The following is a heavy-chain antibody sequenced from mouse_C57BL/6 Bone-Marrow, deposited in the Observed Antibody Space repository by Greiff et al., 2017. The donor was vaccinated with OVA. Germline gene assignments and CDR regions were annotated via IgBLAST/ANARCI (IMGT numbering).Heavy chain of an antibody. CDR3: ARHNFGSTTSAWFAY. D-gene: IGHD1-1*01. Sequence: EVKVVESGGDLVKPGGSLKLSCAASGFTFSSYGMSWVRQTPDKRLEWVATISSGGSYTYYPDSVKGRFTISRDNAKNTLYLQMSSLKSEDTAMYYCARHNFGSTTSAWFAYWGQGTLVTVSA. CDR2: ISSGGSYT. J-gene: IGHJ3*01. CDR1: GFTFSSYG. V-gene: IGHV5-6*01.